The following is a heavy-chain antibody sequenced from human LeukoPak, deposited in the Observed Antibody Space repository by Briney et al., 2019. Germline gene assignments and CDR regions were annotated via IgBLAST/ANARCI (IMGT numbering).Heavy chain of an antibody. Sequence: ASVKVSCKASGYTFTSYDINWVRQATGQGLEWMGWINPDSGGTNYAQKFQGCVTMTRDTSISTAYMELSRLRSDDTAGYYCATSRGATPALDYWGQGTLVTVSS. J-gene: IGHJ4*02. CDR2: INPDSGGT. CDR3: ATSRGATPALDY. CDR1: GYTFTSYD. D-gene: IGHD1-26*01. V-gene: IGHV1-2*04.